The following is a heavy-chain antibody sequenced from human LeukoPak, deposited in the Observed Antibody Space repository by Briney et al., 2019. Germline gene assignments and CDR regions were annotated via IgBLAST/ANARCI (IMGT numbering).Heavy chain of an antibody. CDR3: VRELEGGLGDY. CDR1: GFTVSTNY. J-gene: IGHJ4*02. Sequence: GGSLRLSCAASGFTVSTNYMSWVRQAPGKGLVWVSRINSDGSSTTYADSVKGRFTISRDNAKNALYLQMNSLRAEDTAVYYCVRELEGGLGDYWGQGTLVTVSS. V-gene: IGHV3-74*01. CDR2: INSDGSST. D-gene: IGHD2-15*01.